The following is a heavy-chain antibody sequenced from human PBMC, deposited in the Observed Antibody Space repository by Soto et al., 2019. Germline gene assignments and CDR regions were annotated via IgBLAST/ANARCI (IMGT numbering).Heavy chain of an antibody. CDR1: GGSISSYY. V-gene: IGHV4-59*01. J-gene: IGHJ4*02. CDR3: ARDLYGSGSTPLGY. D-gene: IGHD3-10*01. Sequence: SETLSLTCTVSGGSISSYYWSWIRQPPGKGLEWIGYIYYSGSSYYNPSLKSRVTISVDTSKNQFSLKLSSVTAADTAVYYCARDLYGSGSTPLGYWGQGTLVTVSS. CDR2: IYYSGSS.